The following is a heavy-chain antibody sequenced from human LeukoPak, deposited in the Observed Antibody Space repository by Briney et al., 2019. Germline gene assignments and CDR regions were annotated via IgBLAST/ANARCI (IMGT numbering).Heavy chain of an antibody. CDR1: GGSISSSSYY. CDR3: ARLAYCGGDCYFNAFDI. J-gene: IGHJ3*02. D-gene: IGHD2-21*02. V-gene: IGHV4-39*01. CDR2: IYYSGST. Sequence: SETLSLTCTVSGGSISSSSYYWGWIRQPPGKGLEWIGSIYYSGSTYYNPSLTSRVTISVDTSKNQFSLKLSSVTAADTAVYYCARLAYCGGDCYFNAFDIWGQGTMVTVSS.